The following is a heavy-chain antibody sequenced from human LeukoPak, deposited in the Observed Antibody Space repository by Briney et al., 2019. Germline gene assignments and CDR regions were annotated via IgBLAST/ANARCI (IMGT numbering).Heavy chain of an antibody. J-gene: IGHJ4*02. CDR2: MNPNSGVT. CDR1: GYTFTVNY. CDR3: TRGAGTSWFDY. Sequence: ASVKVSCKPSGYTFTVNYLHWVRQAPGQGLEWVGWMNPNSGVTGYAQNFQGRVTMTRDTSISAAYMELSSLTSDDTAVYYCTRGAGTSWFDYWGQGSLVTVSS. D-gene: IGHD2-2*01. V-gene: IGHV1-2*02.